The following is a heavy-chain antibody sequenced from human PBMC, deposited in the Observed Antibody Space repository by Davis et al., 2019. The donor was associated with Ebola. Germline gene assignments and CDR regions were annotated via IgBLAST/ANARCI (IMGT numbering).Heavy chain of an antibody. CDR3: ANTYDSSGYHPSGMDV. Sequence: PGGSLRLSCAASGFTVSSNYMSWVRQAPGKGLEWVSVIYSGGSTYYADSVKGRFTISRHNSKNTLYLQMNSLRAEDTAVYYCANTYDSSGYHPSGMDVWGQGTTVTVSS. CDR2: IYSGGST. D-gene: IGHD3-22*01. J-gene: IGHJ6*02. V-gene: IGHV3-53*01. CDR1: GFTVSSNY.